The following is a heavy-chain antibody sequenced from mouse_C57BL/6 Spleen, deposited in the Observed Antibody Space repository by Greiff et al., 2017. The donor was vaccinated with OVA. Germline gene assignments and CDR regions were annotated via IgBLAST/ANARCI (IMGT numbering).Heavy chain of an antibody. CDR2: IDPSDSAT. V-gene: IGHV1-52*01. CDR3: ARRRGNYPYYFDY. D-gene: IGHD2-1*01. CDR1: GYTFTSYW. J-gene: IGHJ2*01. Sequence: QVQLQQPGAELVRPGSSVKLSCKASGYTFTSYWMHWVKQRPIQGLEWIGNIDPSDSATHYNQKFKDKATLTVDKSSSTAYMQLSSLTSEDSAVYYCARRRGNYPYYFDYWGQGTTLTVSS.